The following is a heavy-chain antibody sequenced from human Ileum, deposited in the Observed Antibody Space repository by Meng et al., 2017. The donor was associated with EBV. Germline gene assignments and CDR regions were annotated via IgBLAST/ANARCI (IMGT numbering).Heavy chain of an antibody. CDR2: TYYRSKWNT. CDR3: ARGSYYFDS. D-gene: IGHD1-26*01. Sequence: QVQLQHAGPGLLKPSQTLSLTCAISGDSVSSISGAWNWIRQSPSRGLEWLGRTYYRSKWNTDYAVSVSSRITISPDTSKNQFSLQLNSVTPEDTAVYYCARGSYYFDSWGQGTLVTVSS. CDR1: GDSVSSISGA. V-gene: IGHV6-1*01. J-gene: IGHJ4*02.